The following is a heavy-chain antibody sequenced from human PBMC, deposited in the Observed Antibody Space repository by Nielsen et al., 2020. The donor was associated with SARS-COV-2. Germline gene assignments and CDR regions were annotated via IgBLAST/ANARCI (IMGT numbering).Heavy chain of an antibody. J-gene: IGHJ5*02. CDR3: ARETLDHTSSFVDH. Sequence: LSLTCIVSGGSISSSNYYWGWIRQPPGKGLEWLAIISYDGSNEHYADSVKGRFTVSRDNSKATLYLQMNSLQLEDTAVYYCARETLDHTSSFVDHWGQGTLVSVSS. D-gene: IGHD1-26*01. V-gene: IGHV3-30-3*01. CDR1: GGSISSSN. CDR2: ISYDGSNE.